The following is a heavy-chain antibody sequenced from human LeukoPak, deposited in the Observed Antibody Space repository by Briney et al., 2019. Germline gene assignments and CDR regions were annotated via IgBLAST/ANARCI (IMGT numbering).Heavy chain of an antibody. CDR1: GDSLSSYY. J-gene: IGHJ5*02. CDR2: IYASGTT. D-gene: IGHD3-10*01. CDR3: ARETYYYGPGAFDP. Sequence: SETLSLTCTVSGDSLSSYYWSWIRQPAGKGLEWIGRIYASGTTNYNPSLKSRVTMSVDTSKNQFSLKVSSVTAAESAVYYCARETYYYGPGAFDPWGQGTLVTVSS. V-gene: IGHV4-4*07.